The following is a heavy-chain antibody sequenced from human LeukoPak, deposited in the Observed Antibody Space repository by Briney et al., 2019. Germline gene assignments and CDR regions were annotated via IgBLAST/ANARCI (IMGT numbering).Heavy chain of an antibody. CDR3: ASGPFRTRPNWETLDY. CDR2: ISSSSSTM. Sequence: GGSLRLSCAASGFTFSSYSMNWVRQAPGKGLEWVSYISSSSSTMYYADSVKGRFTISRDTAKNSLYLQMNGLRDEDTAVYYCASGPFRTRPNWETLDYWGQGTLVTVSS. CDR1: GFTFSSYS. D-gene: IGHD7-27*01. J-gene: IGHJ4*02. V-gene: IGHV3-48*02.